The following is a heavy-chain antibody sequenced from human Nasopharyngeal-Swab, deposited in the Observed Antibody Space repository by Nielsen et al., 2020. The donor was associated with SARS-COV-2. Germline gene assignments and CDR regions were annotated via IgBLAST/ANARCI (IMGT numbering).Heavy chain of an antibody. V-gene: IGHV1-18*01. Sequence: WVRQAPGQGFEWMGWISAYNGNTNYAQKLQGRVTMTTDTSTSTAYMELRSLRSDDTAVYYCAGDNTIRNWFDPWGQGTLVTVSS. D-gene: IGHD3-3*01. CDR3: AGDNTIRNWFDP. J-gene: IGHJ5*02. CDR2: ISAYNGNT.